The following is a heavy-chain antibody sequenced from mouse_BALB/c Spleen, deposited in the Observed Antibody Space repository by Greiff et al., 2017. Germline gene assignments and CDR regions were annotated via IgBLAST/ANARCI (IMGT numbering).Heavy chain of an antibody. D-gene: IGHD2-3*01. CDR1: GYTFTDYN. J-gene: IGHJ3*01. CDR3: ARWGGGYSPWFAY. Sequence: EVKLQESGPELVKPGASVKISCKASGYTFTDYNMHWVKQSHGKSLEWIGYIYPYNGGTGYNQKFKSKATLTVDNSSSTAYMELRSLTSEDSAVYYCARWGGGYSPWFAYWGQGTLVTVSA. CDR2: IYPYNGGT. V-gene: IGHV1S29*02.